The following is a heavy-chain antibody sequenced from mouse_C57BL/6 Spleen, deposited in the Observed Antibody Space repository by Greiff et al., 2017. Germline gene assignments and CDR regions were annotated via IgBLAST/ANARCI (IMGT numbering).Heavy chain of an antibody. CDR1: GFTFSDYG. Sequence: EVQLVESGGGLVKPGGSLTLSCAASGFTFSDYGMHWVRQAPEKGLEWVAYISSGSSTIYYADTVKGRITISRDNAKNTLFLQMTSLRSEDTAMYYCARERIYYGDYWYFDVWGTGTTVTVSS. V-gene: IGHV5-17*01. D-gene: IGHD2-13*01. J-gene: IGHJ1*03. CDR3: ARERIYYGDYWYFDV. CDR2: ISSGSSTI.